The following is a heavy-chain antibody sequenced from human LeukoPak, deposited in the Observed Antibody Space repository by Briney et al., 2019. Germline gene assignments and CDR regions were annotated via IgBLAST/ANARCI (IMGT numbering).Heavy chain of an antibody. D-gene: IGHD6-6*01. CDR1: GGSISSYY. CDR2: IYYSGST. J-gene: IGHJ6*02. CDR3: ARHRAARYYYGMDV. Sequence: SSETLSLTCTVSGGSISSYYWSWIRQPPGKGLEWIGYIYYSGSTNYNPSLKNRVTISVDTSKNQFSLKLSSVTAADTAVYYCARHRAARYYYGMDVWGQGTTVTVSS. V-gene: IGHV4-59*08.